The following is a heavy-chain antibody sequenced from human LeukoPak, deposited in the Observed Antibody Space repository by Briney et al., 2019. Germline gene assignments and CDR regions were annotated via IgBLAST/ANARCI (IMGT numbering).Heavy chain of an antibody. Sequence: GGSLRLSCAASGFTFSTYGMHWVRQAPGKGLEWVAFMWYDGSNKYYADSVKGRFTISRDNSKNTLYLQMNSLRAEDTALYYCAKGSASHSSSSDIWGQGTMVPVSS. CDR1: GFTFSTYG. CDR2: MWYDGSNK. CDR3: AKGSASHSSSSDI. D-gene: IGHD6-6*01. J-gene: IGHJ3*02. V-gene: IGHV3-30*02.